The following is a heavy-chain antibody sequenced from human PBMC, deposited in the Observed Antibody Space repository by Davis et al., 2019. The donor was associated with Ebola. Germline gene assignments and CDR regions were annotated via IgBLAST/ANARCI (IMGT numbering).Heavy chain of an antibody. CDR3: ARLRDKVGASRLGDY. CDR1: GGTFSSYA. J-gene: IGHJ4*02. D-gene: IGHD1-26*01. V-gene: IGHV1-69*13. Sequence: SVKVSCKASGGTFSSYAISWVRQAPGQGLEWMGGIIPIFGTANYAQKFQGSVTITADESTSTAYMELSSLRSEDTAVYYCARLRDKVGASRLGDYWGQGTLVTVSS. CDR2: IIPIFGTA.